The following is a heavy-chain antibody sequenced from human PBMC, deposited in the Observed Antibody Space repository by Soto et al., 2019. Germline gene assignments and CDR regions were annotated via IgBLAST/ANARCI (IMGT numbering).Heavy chain of an antibody. CDR1: GFSLSTSGVG. J-gene: IGHJ5*02. Sequence: QITLKESGPTLVKPTQTLTLTCTFSGFSLSTSGVGVGWIRQPPGKALEWLALIYWDDDKRYSPSLKSRPTIXQAXSKNQVVLTMTNMDPVDTATYYCALDRGSGYWFDPWGQGTLVTVSS. V-gene: IGHV2-5*02. CDR2: IYWDDDK. CDR3: ALDRGSGYWFDP. D-gene: IGHD2-15*01.